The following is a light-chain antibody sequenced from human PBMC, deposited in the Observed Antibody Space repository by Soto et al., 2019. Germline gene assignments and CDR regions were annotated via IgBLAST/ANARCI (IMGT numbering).Light chain of an antibody. CDR2: GAS. J-gene: IGKJ2*01. CDR3: QQYGSSPPYP. V-gene: IGKV3-20*01. Sequence: EIVLTQSPGTLSLSPGERATLSCRASQSVSSSYLAWYQQKPGQAPRLLIYGASSRATGIPDRFSGSGSGTDFTLTISRLEPEDVAVYYCQQYGSSPPYPFGQGTKLEIK. CDR1: QSVSSSY.